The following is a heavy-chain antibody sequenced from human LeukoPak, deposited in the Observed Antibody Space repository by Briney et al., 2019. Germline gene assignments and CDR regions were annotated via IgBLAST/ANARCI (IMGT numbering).Heavy chain of an antibody. CDR2: IYPGDSDT. D-gene: IGHD2/OR15-2a*01. V-gene: IGHV5-51*01. J-gene: IGHJ3*02. Sequence: GESLKISCKGSGYDFTNYWIGWVRRLPGKGLEWMGIIYPGDSDTRYGPSFQGQVAISADKSISTVHLQWSSLQASDTAMYYCARHGGSFLLDAFDIWGQGTMVTVSS. CDR3: ARHGGSFLLDAFDI. CDR1: GYDFTNYW.